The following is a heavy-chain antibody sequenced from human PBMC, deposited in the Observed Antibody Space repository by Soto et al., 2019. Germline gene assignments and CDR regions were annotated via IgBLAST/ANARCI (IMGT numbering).Heavy chain of an antibody. CDR3: AMCIAARPLGYYYGMDV. Sequence: PGESLKISCKGSVYSFTSYWISWVRQMPGKGLEWMGRIDPSDSYTNYSPSFQGHVTISADKSISTAYLQWSSLKASDTAMYYCAMCIAARPLGYYYGMDVWGQGTTVTVSS. J-gene: IGHJ6*02. V-gene: IGHV5-10-1*01. D-gene: IGHD6-6*01. CDR1: VYSFTSYW. CDR2: IDPSDSYT.